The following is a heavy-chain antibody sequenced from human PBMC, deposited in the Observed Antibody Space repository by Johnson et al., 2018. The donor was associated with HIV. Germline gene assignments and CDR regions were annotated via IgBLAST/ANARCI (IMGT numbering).Heavy chain of an antibody. CDR1: GFTFSDYY. V-gene: IGHV3-11*04. CDR2: ISSSGSTI. Sequence: QVQLVESGGGLVKPGGSLRLSCAASGFTFSDYYMSWIRQAPGKGLEWVSYISSSGSTIYYADSVKGRFTISRDNAKNSLYLQMSSLRLEDTGVYYCAKVLVGAKALHVWGQGTTVSVSS. D-gene: IGHD1-26*01. J-gene: IGHJ3*01. CDR3: AKVLVGAKALHV.